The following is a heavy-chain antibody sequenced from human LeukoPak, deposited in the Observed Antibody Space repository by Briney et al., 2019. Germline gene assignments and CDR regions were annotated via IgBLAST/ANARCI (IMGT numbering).Heavy chain of an antibody. CDR3: ARGLRDYYDSSGGLDY. V-gene: IGHV4-31*03. D-gene: IGHD3-22*01. J-gene: IGHJ4*02. Sequence: SQTLSLTCTVSGGSISSGGYYRSWIRQHPGKGLEWIGYIYYSGSTYYNPSLKSRVTISVDTSKNQFSLKLSSVTAADTAVYYCARGLRDYYDSSGGLDYWGQGTLVTVSS. CDR1: GGSISSGGYY. CDR2: IYYSGST.